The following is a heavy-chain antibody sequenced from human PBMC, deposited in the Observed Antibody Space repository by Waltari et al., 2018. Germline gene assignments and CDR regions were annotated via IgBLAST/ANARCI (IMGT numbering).Heavy chain of an antibody. CDR2: IYYSGST. Sequence: QLQLQESGPGLVKPSETLSLTCTVSGGSISSSSYYWGWIRQPPGKGLEWIGGIYYSGSTYYNPSLKSRVTISVDTSKNQFSLKLSSVTAADTAVYYCARDGGGGYGGVDYWGQGTLVTVSS. V-gene: IGHV4-39*07. CDR3: ARDGGGGYGGVDY. J-gene: IGHJ4*02. D-gene: IGHD5-12*01. CDR1: GGSISSSSYY.